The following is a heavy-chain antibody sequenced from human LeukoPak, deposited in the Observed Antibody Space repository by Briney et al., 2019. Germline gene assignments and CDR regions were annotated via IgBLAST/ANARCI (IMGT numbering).Heavy chain of an antibody. V-gene: IGHV3-15*01. Sequence: PGGSLRLSCAASGFTFSNAWMSWVRQAPGKGLEWVGRIKSKTDGGTTDYAAPVKGRFTISRDDSKNTLYLQMNSLKTEDTAVYYCTTAAHYYGSGSYYIGRFFDYWGQGTLVTVS. CDR1: GFTFSNAW. J-gene: IGHJ4*02. CDR3: TTAAHYYGSGSYYIGRFFDY. CDR2: IKSKTDGGTT. D-gene: IGHD3-10*01.